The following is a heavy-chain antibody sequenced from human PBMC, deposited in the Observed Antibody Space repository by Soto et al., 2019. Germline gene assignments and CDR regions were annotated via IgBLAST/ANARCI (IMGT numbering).Heavy chain of an antibody. CDR3: ASPVGYYYDSSGYSGLMSAFDI. Sequence: SVKVSCKASGYTFTSYGISWVRQAPGQGLEWMGWIIPFIGTANYAQKFQGRVTITADESTSTAYMELSSLRSEDTAVYYCASPVGYYYDSSGYSGLMSAFDIWGQGTMVTVSS. CDR2: IIPFIGTA. D-gene: IGHD3-22*01. J-gene: IGHJ3*02. V-gene: IGHV1-69*13. CDR1: GYTFTSYG.